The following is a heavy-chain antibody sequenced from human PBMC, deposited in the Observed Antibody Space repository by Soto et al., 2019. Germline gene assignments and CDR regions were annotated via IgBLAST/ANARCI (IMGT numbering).Heavy chain of an antibody. CDR3: ARAGVSASGLGLLATVDHGVDIDL. CDR2: ISPDNGKT. V-gene: IGHV1-18*01. Sequence: QVQLVQAGAEVKKTGASVEVSCKASGYTFISYGISWVRQAPGQGLECMGWISPDNGKTYNAQKCQGRITMTTNTYTTTAYMELRSLRSDDTAVYYCARAGVSASGLGLLATVDHGVDIDLWGQGTLVTVSS. D-gene: IGHD5-12*01. CDR1: GYTFISYG. J-gene: IGHJ4*01.